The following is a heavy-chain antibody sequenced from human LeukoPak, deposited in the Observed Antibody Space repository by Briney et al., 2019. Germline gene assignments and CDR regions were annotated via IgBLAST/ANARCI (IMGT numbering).Heavy chain of an antibody. D-gene: IGHD3-10*01. J-gene: IGHJ4*02. CDR2: INPNGGDT. Sequence: ASVKVSCKASGYTFTGYYMHWVRQAPGQGLEWMGWINPNGGDTNYAQKFQGRVTLTGDTSISTAYMELSSLRSDDTALYYCARDRSLLTMVWFDYWGQGTLVTVSS. CDR3: ARDRSLLTMVWFDY. CDR1: GYTFTGYY. V-gene: IGHV1-2*02.